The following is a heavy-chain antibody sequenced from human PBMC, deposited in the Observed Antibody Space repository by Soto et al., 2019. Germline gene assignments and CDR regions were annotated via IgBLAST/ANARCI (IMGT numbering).Heavy chain of an antibody. J-gene: IGHJ4*02. Sequence: ASVKVSCKASGHTFATYGISWVRQAPGQGLEWMGWISIDNGNTKYAQKFQGRVTMTTDTSTNTAYMDLRSLRSDDTAIYYCAREYCDTTSCYGGEYWGQGTLVTVSS. V-gene: IGHV1-18*01. D-gene: IGHD2-2*01. CDR1: GHTFATYG. CDR2: ISIDNGNT. CDR3: AREYCDTTSCYGGEY.